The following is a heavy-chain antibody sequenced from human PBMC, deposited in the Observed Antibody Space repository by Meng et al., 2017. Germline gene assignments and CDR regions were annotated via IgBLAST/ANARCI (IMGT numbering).Heavy chain of an antibody. J-gene: IGHJ1*01. Sequence: GESLKISCAASGFIFSSYAMHWVRQAPGKGPEWVAVISYDGSNKYYADSMKCRFTISRDNSKNTLYLQMNSLSAEDTVVYYCAKDRALYGSGWYGTSQYWGQGTLVTVSS. D-gene: IGHD6-19*01. CDR1: GFIFSSYA. CDR3: AKDRALYGSGWYGTSQY. CDR2: ISYDGSNK. V-gene: IGHV3-30-3*02.